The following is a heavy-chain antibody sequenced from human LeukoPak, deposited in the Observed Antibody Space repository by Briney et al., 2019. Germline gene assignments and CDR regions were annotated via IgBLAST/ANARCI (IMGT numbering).Heavy chain of an antibody. CDR3: AKVGDWFDP. D-gene: IGHD3-16*01. CDR2: IYYSGST. J-gene: IGHJ5*02. V-gene: IGHV4-31*03. CDR1: GGSISSGGYS. Sequence: PSETLSLTCTVSGGSISSGGYSWSWIRQHPGKGLEWIGYIYYSGSTYYNPSLKSRVTISVDTSKNQFSLKLSSVTAADTAVYYCAKVGDWFDPWGQGTLVTVSS.